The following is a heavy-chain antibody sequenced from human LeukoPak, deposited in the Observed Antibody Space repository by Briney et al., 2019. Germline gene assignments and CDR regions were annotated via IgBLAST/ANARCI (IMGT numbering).Heavy chain of an antibody. D-gene: IGHD3-22*01. Sequence: GGSLRLSCEASGFTFSSYSMNWVRQAPGKGLEWVSSISSSCSSLYYADSVNGRFTISRDNAKNSLYLQKNSLRAEDTAVYYCARDRSPEYYYDSSGYYPAGFDYWGRGTLATVSS. CDR1: GFTFSSYS. V-gene: IGHV3-21*01. J-gene: IGHJ4*02. CDR2: ISSSCSSL. CDR3: ARDRSPEYYYDSSGYYPAGFDY.